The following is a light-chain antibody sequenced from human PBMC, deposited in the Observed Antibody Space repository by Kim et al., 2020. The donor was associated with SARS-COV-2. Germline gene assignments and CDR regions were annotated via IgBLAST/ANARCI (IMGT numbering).Light chain of an antibody. J-gene: IGLJ3*02. Sequence: SSELTQDPAVSVALGQTVRITCQGDNLRTYYASWYQRKPGQAPVLVLYGKNNRPSGIPDRFSGSSSGNTASLTITGAQAEDEADYYCNSRDSSGNHWVFSGGTQLTVL. V-gene: IGLV3-19*01. CDR3: NSRDSSGNHWV. CDR2: GKN. CDR1: NLRTYY.